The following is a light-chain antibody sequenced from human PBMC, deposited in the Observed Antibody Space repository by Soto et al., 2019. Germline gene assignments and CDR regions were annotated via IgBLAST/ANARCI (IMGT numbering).Light chain of an antibody. J-gene: IGKJ5*01. CDR3: QQYYNVPIT. CDR1: QDIGNY. CDR2: DAS. V-gene: IGKV1-33*01. Sequence: DIQMTQSPSSLSASVGDRVTITCQASQDIGNYLNWYQQRPGKAPKLLILDASSLDTGAPSRFSGSGSGTDFTFTISSLQSEDIATYYCQQYYNVPITLGQGTRLEIK.